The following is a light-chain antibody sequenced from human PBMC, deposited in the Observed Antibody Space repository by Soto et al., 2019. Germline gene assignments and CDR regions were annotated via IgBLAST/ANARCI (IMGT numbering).Light chain of an antibody. CDR1: SSDVGAYNF. CDR2: EVS. Sequence: QSVLTQPASASGSPGQSISISCTGTSSDVGAYNFVSWYQQHPGKAPKLMIYEVSNRPSGVSNRFSGSKSGNAASLTISGLQAEDEADYYCSSYTSMSALVFGSGTKLTVL. J-gene: IGLJ1*01. CDR3: SSYTSMSALV. V-gene: IGLV2-14*01.